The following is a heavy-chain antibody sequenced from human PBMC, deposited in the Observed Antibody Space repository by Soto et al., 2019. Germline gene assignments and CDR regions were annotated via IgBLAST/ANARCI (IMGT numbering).Heavy chain of an antibody. Sequence: QVQLQQWGAGLLKPSETLSLTCAVYGGSFSGYYWTWSRQPPGTGLEWIGEINHSGSTNYNPSLKSRVTISVDTSKNQFSLKLTSVTAVDTAVYYCARDKITGLFDYWGQGTLVTLSS. J-gene: IGHJ4*02. CDR2: INHSGST. CDR3: ARDKITGLFDY. D-gene: IGHD2-8*02. V-gene: IGHV4-34*01. CDR1: GGSFSGYY.